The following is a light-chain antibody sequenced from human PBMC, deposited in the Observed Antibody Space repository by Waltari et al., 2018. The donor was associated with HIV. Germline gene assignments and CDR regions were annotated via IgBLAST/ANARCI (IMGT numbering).Light chain of an antibody. CDR1: SSNLGSYT. CDR2: SNN. Sequence: QSVVPQPTSASGTPGQRVTISCSGSSSNLGSYTLNWYQQVPGTAPKLLIVSNNQRPSGVPDRFSGSKSGTSASLAISGLQSEDEADYYCATWDGSLNAWVFGGGTKLTVL. V-gene: IGLV1-44*01. J-gene: IGLJ3*02. CDR3: ATWDGSLNAWV.